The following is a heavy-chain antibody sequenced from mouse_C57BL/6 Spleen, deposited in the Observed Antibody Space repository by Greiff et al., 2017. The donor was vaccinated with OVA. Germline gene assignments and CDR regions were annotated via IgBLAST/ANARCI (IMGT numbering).Heavy chain of an antibody. D-gene: IGHD2-3*01. CDR3: AREDDGYFFAY. CDR2: IYPGGGYT. CDR1: GYTFTNYW. V-gene: IGHV1-63*01. Sequence: QVQLQQSGAELVRPGTSVKMSCKASGYTFTNYWIGWAKQRPGNGLEWIGDIYPGGGYTNYNEKFKGKATLTADKSSSTAYMQLSSLTSEDSAIYYCAREDDGYFFAYWGQGTLVTVSA. J-gene: IGHJ3*01.